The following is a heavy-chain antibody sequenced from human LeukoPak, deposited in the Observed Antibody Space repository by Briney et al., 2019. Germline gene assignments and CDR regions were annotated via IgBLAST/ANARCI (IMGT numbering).Heavy chain of an antibody. CDR1: GFTFNGYS. V-gene: IGHV3-21*01. CDR3: ARNRGDPSYFDY. D-gene: IGHD4-17*01. Sequence: GGSLRLSCTASGFTFNGYSMNWVRQAPGKGLEWVSSISTSSSYIFYADSVKGRFTISRNNPKNSLYLQMNSLRAEDTAVYYCARNRGDPSYFDYWGQGTLVTVSS. J-gene: IGHJ4*02. CDR2: ISTSSSYI.